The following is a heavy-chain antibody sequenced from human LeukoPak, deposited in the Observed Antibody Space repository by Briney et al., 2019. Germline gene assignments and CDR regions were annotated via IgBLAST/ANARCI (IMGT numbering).Heavy chain of an antibody. CDR2: ISSSSSYI. D-gene: IGHD3-10*02. V-gene: IGHV3-11*06. CDR3: AELGITMIGGV. J-gene: IGHJ6*04. Sequence: GGSLRLSCAASGITFSDYYMSWIRQAPGKGLEWVSSISSSSSYIYYADSVKGRFTISRDNAKNSLCLQMNSLRAEDTAVYYCAELGITMIGGVWGKGTTVTISS. CDR1: GITFSDYY.